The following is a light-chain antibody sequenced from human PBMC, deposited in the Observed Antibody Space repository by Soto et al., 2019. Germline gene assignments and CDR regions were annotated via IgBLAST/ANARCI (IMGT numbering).Light chain of an antibody. CDR3: SSYTSSNFWV. CDR1: SSDVGGYNY. J-gene: IGLJ3*02. Sequence: QSVLTQPASVSGSPGQSITISCTGTSSDVGGYNYVSWYQQHPGKAPKLMIYEVSNRPSGISNRFSGSKSGNTASLTISGLQAEDEADYYCSSYTSSNFWVFGEGTKVTAL. CDR2: EVS. V-gene: IGLV2-14*01.